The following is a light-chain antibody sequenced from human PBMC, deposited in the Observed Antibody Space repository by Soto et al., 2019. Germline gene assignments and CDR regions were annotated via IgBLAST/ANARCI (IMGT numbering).Light chain of an antibody. CDR3: QQYNIWRSIS. CDR2: DTS. V-gene: IGKV3-15*01. CDR1: QSISNK. Sequence: EIVMTQSPATLSVSPGERATLSCRASQSISNKLAWYQHKPGQAPRLLIYDTSTRVAGIPARFTGSGSGTDFTLTISSLQSEDFAVYYCQQYNIWRSISFGQGTRLASK. J-gene: IGKJ5*01.